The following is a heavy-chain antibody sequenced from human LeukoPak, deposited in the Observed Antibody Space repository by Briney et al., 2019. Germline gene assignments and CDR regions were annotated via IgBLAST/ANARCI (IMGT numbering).Heavy chain of an antibody. Sequence: GGSLRLSCAASGFTFDDYAMHWVRQAPGKGLEWLSGISWNSGSIDYADSVKGRFTISRDNAKNSLYLQMNSLRAEDTALYYCAKDRKSMAWGYFDLWGRGTLVTVSS. CDR1: GFTFDDYA. J-gene: IGHJ2*01. V-gene: IGHV3-9*01. D-gene: IGHD1-26*01. CDR3: AKDRKSMAWGYFDL. CDR2: ISWNSGSI.